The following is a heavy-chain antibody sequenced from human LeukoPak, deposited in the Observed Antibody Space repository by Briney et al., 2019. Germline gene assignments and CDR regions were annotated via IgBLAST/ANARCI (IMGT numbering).Heavy chain of an antibody. CDR3: ARGGPLTDRSLHYFDY. V-gene: IGHV1-2*02. D-gene: IGHD1-14*01. J-gene: IGHJ4*02. CDR1: GYTFTDYY. Sequence: ASVRVSFKASGYTFTDYYMHWVRQAPGQGLEWMGWINPNSGATHYAQKVQGRVTMTRDTSITTAYMDLSGLRSDDTAVYYCARGGPLTDRSLHYFDYWGQGTLVTVSS. CDR2: INPNSGAT.